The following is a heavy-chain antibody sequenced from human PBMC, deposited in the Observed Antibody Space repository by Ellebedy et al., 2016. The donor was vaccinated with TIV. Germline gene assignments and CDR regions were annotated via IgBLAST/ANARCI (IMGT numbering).Heavy chain of an antibody. V-gene: IGHV3-23*01. Sequence: GGSLRLXXVASGFTFSSYAMTWVRQAPGKGLEWVSVISGSGDNAHVADSVKGRFTVSRDNSKNTLNLQIDNLRAEDTAVYYCARADHATSGSRPFDVWGQGTMVTVSS. CDR1: GFTFSSYA. D-gene: IGHD3-10*01. J-gene: IGHJ3*01. CDR3: ARADHATSGSRPFDV. CDR2: ISGSGDNA.